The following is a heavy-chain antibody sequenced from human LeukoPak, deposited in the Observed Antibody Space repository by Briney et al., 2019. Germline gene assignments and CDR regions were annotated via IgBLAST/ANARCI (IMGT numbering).Heavy chain of an antibody. CDR2: IYSSGST. D-gene: IGHD3-16*01. V-gene: IGHV4-39*07. CDR3: VRDGGHWDVDH. Sequence: SETPSLTCTVSGGSISSSSYYWGWIRQPPGKGLEWIGSIYSSGSTYYNPSLESRVTISADMSKNQFSLKVSSVTAADTAVYFCVRDGGHWDVDHWGQGTLVTVSS. CDR1: GGSISSSSYY. J-gene: IGHJ4*02.